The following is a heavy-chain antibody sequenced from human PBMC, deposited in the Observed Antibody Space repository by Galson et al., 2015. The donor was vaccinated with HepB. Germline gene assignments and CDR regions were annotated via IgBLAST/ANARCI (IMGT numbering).Heavy chain of an antibody. CDR3: ARDCRTTEWELSPLSAEY. D-gene: IGHD1-26*01. CDR2: ISSSSSYI. Sequence: SLRLSCAASGFTFSSYSMNWVRQAPGKGLEWVSSISSSSSYIYYADSVKGRFTISRDNAKNSLYLQMNSLRAEDTAVYYCARDCRTTEWELSPLSAEYWGQGTLVTVSS. V-gene: IGHV3-21*01. J-gene: IGHJ4*02. CDR1: GFTFSSYS.